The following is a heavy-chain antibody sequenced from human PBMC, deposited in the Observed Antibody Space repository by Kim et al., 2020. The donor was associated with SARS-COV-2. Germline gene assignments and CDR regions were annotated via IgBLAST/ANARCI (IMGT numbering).Heavy chain of an antibody. V-gene: IGHV4-61*01. CDR1: GGSVSSGSYY. CDR3: ARATIFGVVITYTPHF. J-gene: IGHJ4*01. D-gene: IGHD3-3*01. Sequence: SETLSLTCTVSGGSVSSGSYYWSWIRQPPGKGLEWIGYIYYSGSTNYNPSLKSRVTISVDTSKNQFSLKLSSVTAADTAVYYCARATIFGVVITYTPHF. CDR2: IYYSGST.